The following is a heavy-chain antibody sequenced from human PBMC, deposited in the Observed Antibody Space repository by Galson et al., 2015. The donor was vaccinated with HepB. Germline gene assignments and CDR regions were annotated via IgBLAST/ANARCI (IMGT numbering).Heavy chain of an antibody. J-gene: IGHJ4*02. CDR3: ARTTVMVRSNSYYSDY. D-gene: IGHD3-10*01. V-gene: IGHV2-70*11. CDR2: IDWDDDK. CDR1: GFSLTTSGMC. Sequence: PALVKPTQTLTLTYTFSGFSLTTSGMCVSWIRQPPGKALEWLARIDWDDDKYYSTSLKTRLTISKDTSKNQVVLTMTNMDPVDTATYYCARTTVMVRSNSYYSDYWGQGTLVTVSS.